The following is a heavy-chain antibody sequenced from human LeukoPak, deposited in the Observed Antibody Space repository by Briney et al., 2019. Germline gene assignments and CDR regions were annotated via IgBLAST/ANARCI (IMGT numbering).Heavy chain of an antibody. Sequence: SGTLSLACAVSGGSISSSNWWSWVRQPPGKGLEWIGEIYHSGSTNYNPSLKSRVTISVDKSKNQFSLKLSSVTAADTAVYYCARQRRRITMVRGVINWFDPWGQGTLVTVSS. V-gene: IGHV4-4*02. D-gene: IGHD3-10*01. CDR1: GGSISSSNW. J-gene: IGHJ5*02. CDR3: ARQRRRITMVRGVINWFDP. CDR2: IYHSGST.